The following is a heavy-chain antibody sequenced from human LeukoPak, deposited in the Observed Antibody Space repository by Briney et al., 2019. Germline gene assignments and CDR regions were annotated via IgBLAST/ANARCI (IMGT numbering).Heavy chain of an antibody. CDR2: ISAYNGNT. CDR1: GYTFTSYG. CDR3: AREVIVVVPAALRGYYYGMDV. Sequence: ASVKVSCKASGYTFTSYGISWVRQAPGQGLEWMGWISAYNGNTNYAQKLQGRVTMTTDTSTSTAYMELRSLRSDDTAVYYCAREVIVVVPAALRGYYYGMDVWGQGTTVTVSS. V-gene: IGHV1-18*01. J-gene: IGHJ6*02. D-gene: IGHD2-2*01.